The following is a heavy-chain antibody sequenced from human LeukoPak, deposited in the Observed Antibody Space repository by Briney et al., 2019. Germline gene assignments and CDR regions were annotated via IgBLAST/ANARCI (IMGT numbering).Heavy chain of an antibody. CDR3: ARSRQRGSYSY. J-gene: IGHJ4*02. CDR2: IYYSGST. D-gene: IGHD1-26*01. V-gene: IGHV4-39*07. Sequence: SETLSLTCTVSGGSISSSSYYWGWIRQPPGKGLEWIGSIYYSGSTYYNPSLKSRVTISVDTSKNQFSLNLTSVTAADTAVYFCARSRQRGSYSYWGQGTLVTVSS. CDR1: GGSISSSSYY.